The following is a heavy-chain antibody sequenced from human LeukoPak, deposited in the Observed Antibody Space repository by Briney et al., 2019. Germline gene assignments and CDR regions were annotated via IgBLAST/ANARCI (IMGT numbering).Heavy chain of an antibody. Sequence: SETLSLTCAVYGGASSGYYWSCIRHPPREGLERMGEINLSGSTNNNPSLKSRVPISVETTKNQCSLKLNSVTAADTAVYYCAKVAGTEAYDMDVWGQGTTVTVSS. V-gene: IGHV4-34*01. CDR3: AKVAGTEAYDMDV. D-gene: IGHD2-15*01. CDR2: INLSGST. J-gene: IGHJ6*02. CDR1: GGASSGYY.